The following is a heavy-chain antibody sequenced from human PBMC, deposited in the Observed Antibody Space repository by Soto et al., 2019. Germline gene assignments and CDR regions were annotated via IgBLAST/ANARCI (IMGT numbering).Heavy chain of an antibody. J-gene: IGHJ3*02. CDR1: GFTFSSYG. CDR2: ISYDGSNK. Sequence: GGSLRLSCAASGFTFSSYGMHWVRQAPGKGLEWVAVISYDGSNKYYADSVKGRFTISRDNSKNTLYLQMNSLRAEDTAVYYCAKDLARWALYYYDSSGYSGEENAFDIWGQGTMVTVSS. D-gene: IGHD3-22*01. CDR3: AKDLARWALYYYDSSGYSGEENAFDI. V-gene: IGHV3-30*18.